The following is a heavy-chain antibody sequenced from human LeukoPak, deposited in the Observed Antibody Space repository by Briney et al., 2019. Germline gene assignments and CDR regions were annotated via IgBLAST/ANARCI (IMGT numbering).Heavy chain of an antibody. CDR3: VQGGGLDY. V-gene: IGHV3-30*04. J-gene: IGHJ4*02. D-gene: IGHD3-10*01. Sequence: GGSLRLSCAASGFTFSSYAMHWARQAPGKGLEWVGIISHDGSDKYYADSVKGRFTISRDNSKNTLHLQMNSLGVEDTAVYYCVQGGGLDYWGQGTPVTVSS. CDR1: GFTFSSYA. CDR2: ISHDGSDK.